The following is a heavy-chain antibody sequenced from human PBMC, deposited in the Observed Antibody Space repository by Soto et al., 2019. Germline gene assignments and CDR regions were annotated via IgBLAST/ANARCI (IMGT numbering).Heavy chain of an antibody. J-gene: IGHJ6*02. CDR2: IIPIFGTA. V-gene: IGHV1-69*13. Sequence: SVKVSCKASRVAFSKFIVTWVRQAPGLGLEWVGGIIPIFGTANYAQKFQGRVTITADESTSTSYMEVNNLRSEDTAVYYCAKVRYSSPMGYYYGMDVWGQGTRVTVSS. D-gene: IGHD6-19*01. CDR3: AKVRYSSPMGYYYGMDV. CDR1: RVAFSKFI.